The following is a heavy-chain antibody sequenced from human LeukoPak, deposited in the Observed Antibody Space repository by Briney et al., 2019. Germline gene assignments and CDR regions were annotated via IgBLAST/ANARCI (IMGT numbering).Heavy chain of an antibody. CDR3: ASYDILTGYPGY. D-gene: IGHD3-9*01. CDR2: IKQDGSEK. J-gene: IGHJ4*02. V-gene: IGHV3-7*02. Sequence: GGSLRLSCAASGFTFSTYWMSWVRQAPGKGLEWVANIKQDGSEKYYVDSVKGRFTISRDNSKNTLYLQMNSLRAEDTAVYYCASYDILTGYPGYWGQGTLVTVSS. CDR1: GFTFSTYW.